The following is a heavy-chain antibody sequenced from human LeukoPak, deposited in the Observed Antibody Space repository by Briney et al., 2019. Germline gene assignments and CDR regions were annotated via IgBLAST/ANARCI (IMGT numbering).Heavy chain of an antibody. V-gene: IGHV1-46*01. Sequence: ASVKVSCKASGYTFTTYFIHWVRQAPGQGLEWMGMINPSGGGTTYAQNFQGRVTMTRDTSTSTVYMDLSSLRSEDTALYYCARGENSGLSDYWGQGTLVTVSS. J-gene: IGHJ4*02. CDR1: GYTFTTYF. D-gene: IGHD4/OR15-4a*01. CDR3: ARGENSGLSDY. CDR2: INPSGGGT.